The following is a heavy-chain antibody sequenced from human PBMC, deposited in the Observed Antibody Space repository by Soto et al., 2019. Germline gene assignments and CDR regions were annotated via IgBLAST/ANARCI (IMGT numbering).Heavy chain of an antibody. J-gene: IGHJ4*02. Sequence: SETLSLTCAVSGDPISSHDWWSWVRQPPKKGLEWIAEIHHSGRPHYNPSLKTRLTVSLDTSKNRFSLKLSSVTAADTATYFCARQSGAMAYYFDSWGQGTQVTVSS. CDR1: GDPISSHDW. CDR3: ARQSGAMAYYFDS. D-gene: IGHD4-17*01. V-gene: IGHV4-4*02. CDR2: IHHSGRP.